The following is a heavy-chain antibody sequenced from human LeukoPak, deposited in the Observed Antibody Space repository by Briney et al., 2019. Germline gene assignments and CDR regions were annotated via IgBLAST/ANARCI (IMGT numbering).Heavy chain of an antibody. CDR3: ARSTRAGYCSSTSCYGHDY. CDR2: IYYSGST. V-gene: IGHV4-59*08. J-gene: IGHJ4*02. D-gene: IGHD2-2*01. CDR1: GGSFSGYY. Sequence: SETLSLTCAVYGGSFSGYYWSWIRQPPGKGLEWIGYIYYSGSTNYNPSLTSRVTISLDTSKKQFSLKLSSVTAADTAVYYCARSTRAGYCSSTSCYGHDYWGQGTLVTVSS.